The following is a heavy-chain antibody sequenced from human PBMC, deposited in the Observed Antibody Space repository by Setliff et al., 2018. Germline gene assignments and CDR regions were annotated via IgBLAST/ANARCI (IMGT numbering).Heavy chain of an antibody. D-gene: IGHD1-1*01. CDR2: ISSTGSYK. CDR3: VRGLSDRVNWFAFDY. V-gene: IGHV3-21*06. J-gene: IGHJ4*02. Sequence: GGSLRLSCAASGFTFNSYSINWVRQAPGKGLERVSSISSTGSYKPYADSVRGRFTISRDNAKNSVDLQMSSLRPEDTAIYFCVRGLSDRVNWFAFDYWGQGTLVTVSS. CDR1: GFTFNSYS.